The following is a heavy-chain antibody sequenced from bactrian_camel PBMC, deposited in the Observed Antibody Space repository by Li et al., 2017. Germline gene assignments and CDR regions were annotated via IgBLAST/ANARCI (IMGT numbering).Heavy chain of an antibody. CDR3: AAVAEGRTVEGGVPLWTLFESGY. CDR1: GLVYPFWS. D-gene: IGHD3*01. V-gene: IGHV3S61*01. CDR2: IDSRGTT. J-gene: IGHJ4*01. Sequence: HVQLVESGGGSVQAGGSLTLSCAASGLVYPFWSMAWFRQAPGKEREGVARIDSRGTTEYVDSVKGRFTVFKGNAGKTLYLQMNSLRPEDTAMYYCAAVAEGRTVEGGVPLWTLFESGYWGQGTQVTVS.